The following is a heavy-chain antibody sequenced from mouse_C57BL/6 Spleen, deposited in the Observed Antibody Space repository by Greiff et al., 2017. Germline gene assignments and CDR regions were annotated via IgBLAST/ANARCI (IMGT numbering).Heavy chain of an antibody. J-gene: IGHJ3*01. CDR2: IDPEDGDT. CDR1: GFTFNDYY. CDR3: ARAEPYYSNDVAD. Sequence: EVQLQQSGAELVKPGASVKLSCTASGFTFNDYYMPWVKQRTEQGLEWIGRIDPEDGDTKYAAKFQGKATITADTSSNTAYLQISSLTSEDTAVYYCARAEPYYSNDVADRGQGALVTVAA. D-gene: IGHD2-5*01. V-gene: IGHV14-2*01.